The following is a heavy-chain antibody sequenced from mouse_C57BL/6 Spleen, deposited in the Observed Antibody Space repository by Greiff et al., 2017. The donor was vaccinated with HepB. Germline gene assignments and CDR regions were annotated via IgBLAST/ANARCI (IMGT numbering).Heavy chain of an antibody. V-gene: IGHV1-9*01. D-gene: IGHD2-2*01. Sequence: VKLLESGAELMKPGASVKLSCKATGYTFTGYWIEWVKQRPGHGLEWIGEILPGSGSTNYNEKFKGKATFTADTSSNTAYMQLSSLTTEDSAIYYCARRRATMVTTGGYYAMDYWGQGTSVTVSS. CDR1: GYTFTGYW. J-gene: IGHJ4*01. CDR2: ILPGSGST. CDR3: ARRRATMVTTGGYYAMDY.